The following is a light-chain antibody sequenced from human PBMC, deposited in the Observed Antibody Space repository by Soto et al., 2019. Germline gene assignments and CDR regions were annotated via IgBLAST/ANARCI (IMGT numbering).Light chain of an antibody. CDR1: SSDVGGYNY. J-gene: IGLJ3*02. V-gene: IGLV2-8*01. CDR3: NSSAGGNSLM. CDR2: EVL. Sequence: QSALTQPPSASGSPGQSVTISCTGTSSDVGGYNYVSWYQHHPGKAPKLMIYEVLKRPSGVPDRFSGSKSGNTASLTVSGLQAEDEGYYYCNSSAGGNSLMFGGGTKLTVL.